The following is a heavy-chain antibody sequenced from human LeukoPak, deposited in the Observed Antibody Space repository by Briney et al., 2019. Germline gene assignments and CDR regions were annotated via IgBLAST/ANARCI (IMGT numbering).Heavy chain of an antibody. CDR2: IKSKTAGGTT. CDR3: ARTDYYDKSIDY. D-gene: IGHD3-22*01. J-gene: IGHJ4*02. Sequence: PGGSLRLSCAASGFTFTNAWMSWVRQAPGKGLEWVGRIKSKTAGGTTDYAAPVKGRFTISRDESENTLYLQMNSLRTEDTAVYYCARTDYYDKSIDYWGQGTLVTVSS. V-gene: IGHV3-15*01. CDR1: GFTFTNAW.